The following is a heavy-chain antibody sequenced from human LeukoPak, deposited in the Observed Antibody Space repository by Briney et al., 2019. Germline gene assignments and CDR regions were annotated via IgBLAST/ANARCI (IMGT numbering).Heavy chain of an antibody. CDR2: IRADGTEK. V-gene: IGHV3-7*03. CDR3: SRRLDY. Sequence: PGGSLRLSCAASGFTFSNYAMSWVRQAPGKGLEWVANIRADGTEKYYVDSVKGRFTISRDNAKNSLYLQLNSLRVEDTAVYYCSRRLDYWGQGTLVTVSS. J-gene: IGHJ4*02. CDR1: GFTFSNYA.